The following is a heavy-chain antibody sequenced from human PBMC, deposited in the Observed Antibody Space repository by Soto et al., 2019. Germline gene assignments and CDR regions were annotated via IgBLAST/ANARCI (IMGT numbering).Heavy chain of an antibody. CDR2: ISAYNGNT. D-gene: IGHD6-6*01. V-gene: IGHV1-18*01. J-gene: IGHJ4*02. Sequence: ASVKVSCKASGYTFTSYGISWVRQAPGQGLEWMGWISAYNGNTNYAQKLQGRVTMTTDTSTSTAYMELRSLRSDDTAVYYCARQAFSYSSSSPFDYWGQGNLVTVSS. CDR3: ARQAFSYSSSSPFDY. CDR1: GYTFTSYG.